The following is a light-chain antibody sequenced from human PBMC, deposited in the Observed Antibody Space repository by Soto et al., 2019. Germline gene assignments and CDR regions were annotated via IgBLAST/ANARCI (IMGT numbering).Light chain of an antibody. CDR2: RAS. V-gene: IGKV1-39*01. J-gene: IGKJ4*01. CDR1: QSISTH. Sequence: DIQMTQSPSSLSASVGERVTLTCRASQSISTHLFWYQQKPGKAPKLLIYRASSLEIVVPSRFSGSGSATDFTLTISSLQPEDFATYFCQQTYSAHTFGGGTKVEMK. CDR3: QQTYSAHT.